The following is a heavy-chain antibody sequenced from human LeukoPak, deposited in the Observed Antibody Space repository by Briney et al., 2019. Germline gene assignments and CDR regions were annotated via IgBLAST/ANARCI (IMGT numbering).Heavy chain of an antibody. CDR1: GGSISSYY. CDR2: IYTSGST. D-gene: IGHD3-3*01. J-gene: IGHJ3*02. Sequence: PSETLSLTCTVSGGSISSYYWSWIRQPAGKGLEWIGRIYTSGSTNYNPSLKSRVTMSVDTSKNQFSLKLSSVTAADTAVYYCARGYYDFWSGYRTKDDAFDIWGQGTMVTVSS. V-gene: IGHV4-4*07. CDR3: ARGYYDFWSGYRTKDDAFDI.